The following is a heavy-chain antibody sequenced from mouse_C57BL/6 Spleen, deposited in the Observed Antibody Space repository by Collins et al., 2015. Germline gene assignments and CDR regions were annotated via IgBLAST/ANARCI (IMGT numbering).Heavy chain of an antibody. CDR2: IHPNSGNT. V-gene: IGHV1-9*01. D-gene: IGHD1-1*01. J-gene: IGHJ1*03. Sequence: IGMIHPNSGNTNYNEKFKGKATFTADTSSNTAYMQLSSLTTEDSAIYYCARLGGGSSFWYFDVWGTGTTVTVSS. CDR3: ARLGGGSSFWYFDV.